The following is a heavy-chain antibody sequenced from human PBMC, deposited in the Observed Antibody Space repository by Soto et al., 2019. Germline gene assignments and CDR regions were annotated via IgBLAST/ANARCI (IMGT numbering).Heavy chain of an antibody. V-gene: IGHV4-34*01. D-gene: IGHD2-2*01. Sequence: SETLSLTCAVYGGSFSGYYWSWIRQPPGKGLEWIGEINHSGSTNYNPSLKSRVTTSVDTSKNQFSLKLSSVTAADTAVYYCARGYPYCSSTSCYWYYYYGMDVWGQGTTVTVSS. CDR3: ARGYPYCSSTSCYWYYYYGMDV. J-gene: IGHJ6*02. CDR1: GGSFSGYY. CDR2: INHSGST.